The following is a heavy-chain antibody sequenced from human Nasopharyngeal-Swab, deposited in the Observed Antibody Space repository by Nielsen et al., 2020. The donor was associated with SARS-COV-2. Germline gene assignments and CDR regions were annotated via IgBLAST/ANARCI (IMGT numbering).Heavy chain of an antibody. D-gene: IGHD1/OR15-1a*01. CDR2: TYYRSKWYN. CDR3: ERDKQGGDH. Sequence: WIRQSPSRGLEWLGRTYYRSKWYNDYAVSVKSRITINPDTSKNQFSLQLNSVTPEDTAVEDWERDKQGGDHWGQGNLVTVSS. V-gene: IGHV6-1*01. J-gene: IGHJ5*02.